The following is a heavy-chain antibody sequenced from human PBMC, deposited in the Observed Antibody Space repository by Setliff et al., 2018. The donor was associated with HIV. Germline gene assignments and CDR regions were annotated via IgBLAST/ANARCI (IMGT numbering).Heavy chain of an antibody. Sequence: SETLSLTCTVSGGSISTSSSYWGWIRQPPGKGLEWIGSIYYSGNTYFSPSLKSRITISVDTSKNQFSLKLSSATAADTAVYYCARSPLYSGYERYYFDYWGQGTLVTVSS. D-gene: IGHD5-12*01. V-gene: IGHV4-39*07. CDR1: GGSISTSSSY. CDR2: IYYSGNT. J-gene: IGHJ4*02. CDR3: ARSPLYSGYERYYFDY.